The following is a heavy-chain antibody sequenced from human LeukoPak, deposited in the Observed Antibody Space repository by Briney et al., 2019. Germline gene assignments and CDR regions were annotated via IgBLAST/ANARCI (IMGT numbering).Heavy chain of an antibody. CDR3: ARETHYYDSSGYLAVWFDY. V-gene: IGHV4-59*01. CDR2: IYYSGST. CDR1: GGSISSYY. D-gene: IGHD3-22*01. Sequence: TETLSLTCTVSGGSISSYYWSWIRQPPGKGLEWIGYIYYSGSTNYNPSLKSRVTISVDTSKNQFSLKLSSVTAADTAVYYCARETHYYDSSGYLAVWFDYWGQGTLVTVSS. J-gene: IGHJ4*02.